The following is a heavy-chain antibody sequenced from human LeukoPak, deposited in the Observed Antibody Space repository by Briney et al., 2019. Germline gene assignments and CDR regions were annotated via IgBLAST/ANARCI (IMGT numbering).Heavy chain of an antibody. V-gene: IGHV4-59*01. CDR1: GGSISSYY. Sequence: SETLSLTCTVSGGSISSYYWSWIRQPPGKGLKGMGYIYYSGSTNYNPSLNSLVTISVDTSKNQFSLKLSSVTVVDTAVYYCARTPRNGYNYYFDYWGQGTLVTVSS. CDR3: ARTPRNGYNYYFDY. CDR2: IYYSGST. J-gene: IGHJ4*02. D-gene: IGHD5-24*01.